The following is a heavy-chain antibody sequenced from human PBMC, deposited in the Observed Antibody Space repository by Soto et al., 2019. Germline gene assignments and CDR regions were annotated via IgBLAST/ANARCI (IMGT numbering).Heavy chain of an antibody. CDR1: GGTLSSYT. CDR2: IIPILGIA. Sequence: SVKVSCKASGGTLSSYTISWVRQAPGQGLEWMGRIIPILGIANYAQKFQGRVTITADKSTSTAYMELSSLRSEDTAVYYCARGLFGVVMNWFDPWGQGTLVTVSS. V-gene: IGHV1-69*02. D-gene: IGHD3-3*01. CDR3: ARGLFGVVMNWFDP. J-gene: IGHJ5*02.